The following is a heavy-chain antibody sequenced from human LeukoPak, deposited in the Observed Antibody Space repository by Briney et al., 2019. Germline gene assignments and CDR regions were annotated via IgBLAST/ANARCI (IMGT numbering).Heavy chain of an antibody. CDR1: GFTFSRFW. Sequence: PGGSLRPSCAASGFTFSRFWMHWVRQAPGKGLVWVSRISSDGSNTNYADSVKGRFTISSDNAKNTLYLQMDSLTGDDTAVYYCASRNFGSSPFDYWGQGTLVTVSS. J-gene: IGHJ4*02. CDR3: ASRNFGSSPFDY. CDR2: ISSDGSNT. D-gene: IGHD3-10*01. V-gene: IGHV3-74*01.